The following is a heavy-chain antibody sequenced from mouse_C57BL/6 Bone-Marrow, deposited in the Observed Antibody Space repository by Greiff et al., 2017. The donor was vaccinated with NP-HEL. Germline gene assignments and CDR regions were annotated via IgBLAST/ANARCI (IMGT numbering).Heavy chain of an antibody. CDR3: ARGDYAMDY. J-gene: IGHJ4*01. CDR1: GYAFTNYL. Sequence: QVQLQQSGAELVRPGTSVKVSCKASGYAFTNYLIEWVKQRPGHGLEWIGVINPGSGGTNYNEKFKGKATLTADKSSSTAYMQLSSLTSEDSAVYFCARGDYAMDYWGQGTSVTVSS. CDR2: INPGSGGT. V-gene: IGHV1-54*01.